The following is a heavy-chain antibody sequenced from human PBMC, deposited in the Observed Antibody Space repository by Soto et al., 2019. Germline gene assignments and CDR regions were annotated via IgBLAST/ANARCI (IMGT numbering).Heavy chain of an antibody. CDR2: INPATGAA. J-gene: IGHJ3*02. CDR3: ARGGGVGVAGSAAFDM. Sequence: QLHLVHSGAVVKKPGASVTVSCSASGYPVTAYYMHWVRQAPGRGLEWMGGINPATGAAKYTQTFQGRVPMPRDTATSTVFMELGGLTSEDTAVFYWARGGGVGVAGSAAFDMWGQGTLVTVSS. V-gene: IGHV1-2*02. D-gene: IGHD3-3*01. CDR1: GYPVTAYY.